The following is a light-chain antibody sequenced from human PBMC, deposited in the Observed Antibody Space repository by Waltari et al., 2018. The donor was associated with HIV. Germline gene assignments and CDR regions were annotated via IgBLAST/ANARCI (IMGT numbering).Light chain of an antibody. Sequence: QSALTQPASASGSPGQSITISCTGTSSDIGGYNYVSWYQQHPDRAPKLVIYEVSNRPSGVSSRFSGSKSGNTASLTISGLQADDEADYYCSSYTSSNTLVFGGGTRLTVL. CDR3: SSYTSSNTLV. CDR1: SSDIGGYNY. V-gene: IGLV2-14*01. J-gene: IGLJ3*02. CDR2: EVS.